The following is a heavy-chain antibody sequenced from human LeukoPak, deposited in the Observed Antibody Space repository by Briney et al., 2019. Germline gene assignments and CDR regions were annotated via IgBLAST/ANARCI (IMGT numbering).Heavy chain of an antibody. V-gene: IGHV1-2*02. D-gene: IGHD3-22*01. Sequence: ASVKVSCKASGYTFTGYYMHWVRQAPGQGLEWMGWINPNSGGTNYAQKFQGRVTMARDTSISTAYMELSRLRSDDTAVYYCARTMDSSGPPWDYWGQGTLVTVSS. CDR2: INPNSGGT. CDR1: GYTFTGYY. J-gene: IGHJ4*02. CDR3: ARTMDSSGPPWDY.